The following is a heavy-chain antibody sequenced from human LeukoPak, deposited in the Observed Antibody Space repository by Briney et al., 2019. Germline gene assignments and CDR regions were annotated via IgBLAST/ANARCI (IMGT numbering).Heavy chain of an antibody. D-gene: IGHD2-2*01. V-gene: IGHV5-51*01. CDR2: IYPGDSDT. J-gene: IGHJ6*03. CDR3: ATELVPSAIRSSYNNMNV. CDR1: GYSFVNYW. Sequence: GESLKISCKASGYSFVNYWIGWVRQMPGKGLQWMGNIYPGDSDTRYSPSFQGRVTISADKSITTAYLHWTSLTASDAATYYCATELVPSAIRSSYNNMNVWGKGTTVTVSS.